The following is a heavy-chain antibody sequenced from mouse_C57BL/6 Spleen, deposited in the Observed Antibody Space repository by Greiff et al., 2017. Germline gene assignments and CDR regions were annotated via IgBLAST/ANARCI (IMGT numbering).Heavy chain of an antibody. V-gene: IGHV3-8*01. CDR3: ARSRPNYYGSSYVSYWYFDV. J-gene: IGHJ1*03. Sequence: VQLKESGPGLAKPSQTLSLTCSVTGYSITSDYWNWIRKFPGNKLEYMGYISYSGSTYYNPSLKSRISITRDTSKNQYYLQLNSVTTEATATYYCARSRPNYYGSSYVSYWYFDVWGTGTTVTVSS. D-gene: IGHD1-1*01. CDR2: ISYSGST. CDR1: GYSITSDY.